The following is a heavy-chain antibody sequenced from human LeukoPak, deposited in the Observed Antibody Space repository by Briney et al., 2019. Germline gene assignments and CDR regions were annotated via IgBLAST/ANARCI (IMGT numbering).Heavy chain of an antibody. D-gene: IGHD2-8*01. V-gene: IGHV3-74*01. CDR2: INSDGSST. J-gene: IGHJ6*02. CDR3: ARDRMVGYYHYGMDV. CDR1: GFTFSNYW. Sequence: GGSLRLSCAASGFTFSNYWMNWVRQAPGKGLVWVSHINSDGSSTTYADSVKGRSTISRDNARNTLYLQMDSLRAEDTAVYYCARDRMVGYYHYGMDVWGQGTTVSVSS.